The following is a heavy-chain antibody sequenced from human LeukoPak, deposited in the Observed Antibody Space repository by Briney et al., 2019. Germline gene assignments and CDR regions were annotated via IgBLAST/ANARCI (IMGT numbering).Heavy chain of an antibody. Sequence: SETLSLTCAVYGGSFSGYYWSWIRQPPGKGLGWIGEINHSGSTTYNPSLKSRVTISVDTSKNQFSLKLSSVTAADTAVYYCARAAPGSYYRAPLGYWGQGTLVTVSS. V-gene: IGHV4-34*01. D-gene: IGHD3-10*01. J-gene: IGHJ4*02. CDR1: GGSFSGYY. CDR3: ARAAPGSYYRAPLGY. CDR2: INHSGST.